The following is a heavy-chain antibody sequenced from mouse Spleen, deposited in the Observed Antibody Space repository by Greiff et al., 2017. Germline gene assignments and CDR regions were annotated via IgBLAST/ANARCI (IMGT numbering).Heavy chain of an antibody. CDR2: ISNSGGST. CDR3: ARGELVTGDY. J-gene: IGHJ2*01. V-gene: IGHV5-12-1*01. D-gene: IGHD3-1*01. CDR1: GFTFSSYY. Sequence: EVMLVESGGGLVKLGGSLKLSCAASGFTFSSYYMSWVRQTPEKRLEWVATISNSGGSTYYPDSVKDRFTISRDNAKNTLYLQMSSLNSEDTAVYYCARGELVTGDYWGQGTTLTVSS.